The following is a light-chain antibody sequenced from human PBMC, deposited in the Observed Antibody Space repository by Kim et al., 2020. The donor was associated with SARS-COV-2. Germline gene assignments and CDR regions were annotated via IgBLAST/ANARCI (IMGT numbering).Light chain of an antibody. Sequence: DIQMTQSPSSLSASVGDRVNITCRAIQGIGNYLAWYQQKPGKLPELLIYAASALQSGVPFRFSGSGSGTDFTLTINSLQPEDVATYFCQKYNSAPWTFGQGTKVDIK. CDR2: AAS. J-gene: IGKJ1*01. V-gene: IGKV1-27*01. CDR3: QKYNSAPWT. CDR1: QGIGNY.